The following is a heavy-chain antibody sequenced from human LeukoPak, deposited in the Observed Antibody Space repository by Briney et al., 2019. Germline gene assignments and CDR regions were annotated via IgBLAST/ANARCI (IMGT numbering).Heavy chain of an antibody. CDR1: VFTFSTYV. Sequence: GGSPRLSCSVSVFTFSTYVMHWVRQAPGKGLEYVSAISSNGDNTYYADSVKGRFTISRDNSKNTLYLQMSSLRADDTAVYYCVRGTGYWGQGTLVTVSS. V-gene: IGHV3-64D*06. CDR2: ISSNGDNT. CDR3: VRGTGY. J-gene: IGHJ4*02.